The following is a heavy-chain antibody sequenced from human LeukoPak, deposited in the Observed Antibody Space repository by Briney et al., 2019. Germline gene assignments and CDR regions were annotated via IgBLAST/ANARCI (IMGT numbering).Heavy chain of an antibody. J-gene: IGHJ6*02. D-gene: IGHD3-9*01. Sequence: ASVKVSCKASGYTFTSYGISWVRQAPGQGLEWMGWISAYNGNTNYAQKFQGWVTMTRDTSISTAYMELSRLRSDDTAVYYCAREQYDILTGTYYGMDVWGQGTTVTVSS. V-gene: IGHV1-18*01. CDR2: ISAYNGNT. CDR1: GYTFTSYG. CDR3: AREQYDILTGTYYGMDV.